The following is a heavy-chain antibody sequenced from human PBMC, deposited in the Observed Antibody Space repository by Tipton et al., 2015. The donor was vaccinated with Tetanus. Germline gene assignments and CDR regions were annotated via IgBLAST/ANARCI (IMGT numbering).Heavy chain of an antibody. CDR2: IDPNSSGT. D-gene: IGHD3-22*01. J-gene: IGHJ6*02. V-gene: IGHV1-2*02. Sequence: QLVQSGAEVKKPGASLKVSCKASGYTFTGYYLYWVRQAPGQGLEWMGLIDPNSSGTIYAQKFQGRVTMTRDTSISTAYMEWSRLRSDDTAVFYCARDRGDYIYYGMDVWGPGATVTVTS. CDR1: GYTFTGYY. CDR3: ARDRGDYIYYGMDV.